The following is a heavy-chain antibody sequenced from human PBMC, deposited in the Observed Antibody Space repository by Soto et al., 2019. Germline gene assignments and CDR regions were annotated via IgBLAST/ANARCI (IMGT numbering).Heavy chain of an antibody. D-gene: IGHD3-16*02. J-gene: IGHJ4*02. CDR1: GYTFSCYV. Sequence: AAVKVSCKASGYTFSCYVISLVRQAPVQVLEWMGWISAYNGNTNYAQKLQGRVTMTTDTSTSTAYMELRGLRSDDTAVYYCARDASRLGELSLILDYWGQGTLVTVSS. V-gene: IGHV1-18*01. CDR3: ARDASRLGELSLILDY. CDR2: ISAYNGNT.